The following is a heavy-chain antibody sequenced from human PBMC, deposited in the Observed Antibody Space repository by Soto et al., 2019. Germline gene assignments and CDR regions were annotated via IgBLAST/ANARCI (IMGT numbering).Heavy chain of an antibody. CDR1: GYSITSGYH. J-gene: IGHJ6*02. Sequence: PETLSLTCAVAGYSITSGYHCCCIRQPPRKGLEWIGTISHSGTTYYNPSLKSRVTISIDTSKNQLSLKLTSVTAADTALYYCTRVYCSTTSCFINGMDFWGQGTMVTVSS. CDR2: ISHSGTT. CDR3: TRVYCSTTSCFINGMDF. V-gene: IGHV4-38-2*01. D-gene: IGHD2-2*01.